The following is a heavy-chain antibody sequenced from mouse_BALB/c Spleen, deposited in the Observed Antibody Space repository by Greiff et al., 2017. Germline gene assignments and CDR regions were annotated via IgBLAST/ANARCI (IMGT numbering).Heavy chain of an antibody. Sequence: DVKLVESGGGLVQPGGSRKLSCAASGFTFSSFGMHWVRQAPEKGLEWVAYISSGSSTIYYADTVKGRFTISRDNAKNTLYLQMSSLKSEDTAMYYCAREGNYVAYWGQGTLVTVSA. CDR3: AREGNYVAY. CDR1: GFTFSSFG. D-gene: IGHD2-1*01. V-gene: IGHV5-17*02. J-gene: IGHJ3*01. CDR2: ISSGSSTI.